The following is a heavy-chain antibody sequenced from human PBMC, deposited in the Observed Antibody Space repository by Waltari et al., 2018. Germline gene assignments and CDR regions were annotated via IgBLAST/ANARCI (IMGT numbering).Heavy chain of an antibody. V-gene: IGHV3-48*01. CDR2: ISSSSSSTI. Sequence: EVQLVESGGGLVQPGGSLRLSCAASGFTFSSYSMNWVRQAPGKGLEWVSYISSSSSSTIYYADSVKGRFTISRDNAKNSLYLQMNSLRAEDTAVYYCAPLRSGYDSEWFDPWGQGTLVTVSS. D-gene: IGHD5-12*01. CDR3: APLRSGYDSEWFDP. J-gene: IGHJ5*02. CDR1: GFTFSSYS.